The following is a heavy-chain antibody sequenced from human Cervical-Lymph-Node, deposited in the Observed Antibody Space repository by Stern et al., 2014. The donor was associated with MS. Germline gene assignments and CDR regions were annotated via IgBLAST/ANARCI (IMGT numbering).Heavy chain of an antibody. V-gene: IGHV1-46*01. CDR2: INPSAGNT. J-gene: IGHJ4*02. Sequence: QDQLVQSGAEVKKPGASVKVSCMASGYSFTSYFINWVRQAPGQGLEWMGIINPSAGNTNYAQKFQGRVVMTSDTSTGTVYMELSSLRSEDTAVYYCARDEGADYGGQGTLVTVSS. CDR3: ARDEGADY. CDR1: GYSFTSYF.